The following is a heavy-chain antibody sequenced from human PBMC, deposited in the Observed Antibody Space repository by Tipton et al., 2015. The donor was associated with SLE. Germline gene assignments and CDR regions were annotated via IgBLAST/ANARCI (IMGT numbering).Heavy chain of an antibody. CDR1: GFTFSNSG. V-gene: IGHV3-33*08. CDR2: IWFDGSHK. Sequence: LSLTCAASGFTFSNSGMHWVRQAPGKGLEWVAIIWFDGSHKYYADSVKGRFTLSRDNSKNTLYLQMNSLRAEDTAVYYCARDRFQGGFSYGHPDYWGQGTLLTVSS. D-gene: IGHD5-18*01. J-gene: IGHJ4*02. CDR3: ARDRFQGGFSYGHPDY.